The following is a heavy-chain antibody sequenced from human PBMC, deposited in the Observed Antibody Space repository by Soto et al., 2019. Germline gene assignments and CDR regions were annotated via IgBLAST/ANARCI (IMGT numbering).Heavy chain of an antibody. CDR1: GGSISSGDYY. CDR2: IYYSGGT. Sequence: PSETLSLTCTVSGGSISSGDYYWSWIRQPPGKGLEWIGCIYYSGGTYYNPSLKSRVTISVDTSKNQFSLKLSSVTAADTAVYYCARPSGSYLYYFDYWGQGTLVTVSS. D-gene: IGHD1-26*01. V-gene: IGHV4-39*01. CDR3: ARPSGSYLYYFDY. J-gene: IGHJ4*02.